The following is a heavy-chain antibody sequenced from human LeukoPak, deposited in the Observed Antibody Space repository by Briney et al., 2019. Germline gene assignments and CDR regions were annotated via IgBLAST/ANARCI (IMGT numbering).Heavy chain of an antibody. V-gene: IGHV3-21*01. Sequence: GGSLRLSCAAPGFTFSSYSMNWVRQAPGKGLEWVSSISSSSSYIYYADSVKGRFTISRDNAKNSLYLQMNSLRAEDTAVYYCARVVVVPAAICYYGMDVWGQGTTVTVSS. J-gene: IGHJ6*02. D-gene: IGHD2-2*01. CDR1: GFTFSSYS. CDR3: ARVVVVPAAICYYGMDV. CDR2: ISSSSSYI.